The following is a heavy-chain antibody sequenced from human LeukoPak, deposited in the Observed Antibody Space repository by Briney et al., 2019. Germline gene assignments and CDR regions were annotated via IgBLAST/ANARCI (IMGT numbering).Heavy chain of an antibody. J-gene: IGHJ4*02. D-gene: IGHD1-26*01. CDR2: IKSKTGGGTT. CDR3: TTSPVVGGTSVY. CDR1: EFTFTKAW. Sequence: GGSLRLSCAASEFTFTKAWMNWVRQAPGKGLEWVGRIKSKTGGGTTDYAAPVKGRFTISRDDSKNTLYLQMNSLKTEDTAVYYCTTSPVVGGTSVYWGQGTLVTVSS. V-gene: IGHV3-15*01.